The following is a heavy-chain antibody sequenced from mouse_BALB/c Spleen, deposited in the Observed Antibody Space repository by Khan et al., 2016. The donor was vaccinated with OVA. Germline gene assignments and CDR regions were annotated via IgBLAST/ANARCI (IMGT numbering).Heavy chain of an antibody. V-gene: IGHV1-4*01. CDR3: ARRTTGYTMDY. CDR1: GYTFTSNT. J-gene: IGHJ4*01. Sequence: VKLKESGAELARPGASVRMSCKASGYTFTSNTMHWVKKRPGQGLEWIGYINPRSGYTNFNQNFKDKATLTADKSSSTAYMQLSSLTSEDSAVYYCARRTTGYTMDYWGQGTSVTVSS. D-gene: IGHD2-14*01. CDR2: INPRSGYT.